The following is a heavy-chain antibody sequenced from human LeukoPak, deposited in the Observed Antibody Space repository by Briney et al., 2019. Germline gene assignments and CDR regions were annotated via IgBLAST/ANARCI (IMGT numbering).Heavy chain of an antibody. J-gene: IGHJ2*01. CDR3: ARLDSSGWSFLDLWYFDP. V-gene: IGHV4-4*07. CDR2: IYTSGST. D-gene: IGHD6-19*01. CDR1: GGSISSYY. Sequence: SETLSLTCTVSGGSISSYYWSWIRQPAGRGLEWIGRIYTSGSTNYNPSLKSRVTMSVDTSKNQFSLKLSSVTAADTAVYYCARLDSSGWSFLDLWYFDPWGRGTLVTVSS.